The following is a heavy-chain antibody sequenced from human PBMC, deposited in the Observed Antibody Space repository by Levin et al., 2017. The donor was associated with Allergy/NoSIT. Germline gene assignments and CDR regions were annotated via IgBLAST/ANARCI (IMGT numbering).Heavy chain of an antibody. CDR2: IYYSGST. D-gene: IGHD7-27*01. J-gene: IGHJ2*01. CDR3: ARRMTNRGYFDF. V-gene: IGHV4-39*01. Sequence: PSETLSLTCTVSGGSISSSTYYWGWIRQPPGKGLEWIASIYYSGSTYYNPSLKSRVTISIDTSKNQFSVNLSSVTAADTAVYYCARRMTNRGYFDFWGRGTLVTVSS. CDR1: GGSISSSTYY.